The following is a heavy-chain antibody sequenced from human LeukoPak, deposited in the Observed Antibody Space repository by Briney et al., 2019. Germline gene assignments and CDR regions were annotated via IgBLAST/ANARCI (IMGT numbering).Heavy chain of an antibody. Sequence: ASVKVSCKASGYTFTGYYVHWVRQAPGQGLEWMGWINPNSGGTNYAQKFQGRVTMTRDTPISTAYMELSRLRSDDTAVYYCARDAETAMVTFGCGAFDIWGQGTMVTVSS. V-gene: IGHV1-2*02. CDR3: ARDAETAMVTFGCGAFDI. D-gene: IGHD5-18*01. CDR1: GYTFTGYY. J-gene: IGHJ3*02. CDR2: INPNSGGT.